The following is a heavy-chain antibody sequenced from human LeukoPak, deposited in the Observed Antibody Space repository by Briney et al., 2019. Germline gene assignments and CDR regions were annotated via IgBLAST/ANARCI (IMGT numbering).Heavy chain of an antibody. J-gene: IGHJ5*02. D-gene: IGHD3-16*01. V-gene: IGHV4-4*02. CDR1: GGSISRSNR. CDR3: AQGGTPNWFDP. Sequence: PSRTLSLTSAVSGGSISRSNRWRWVRQPPGKDLERIGEIYQSGSTNYNPSLKSRVTISVDKSKNQFSLKLNSVTAADTAVYYCAQGGTPNWFDPWGQGTLVTVSS. CDR2: IYQSGST.